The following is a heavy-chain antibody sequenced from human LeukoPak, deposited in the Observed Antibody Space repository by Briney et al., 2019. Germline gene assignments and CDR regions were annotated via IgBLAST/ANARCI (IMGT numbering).Heavy chain of an antibody. CDR1: GYTFTGYY. J-gene: IGHJ4*02. V-gene: IGHV1-2*02. Sequence: ASVKVSRKASGYTFTGYYMHWVRQAPGQGLEWMGWINPNSGGTNYAQKFQGRVTMTRDTSISTAYMELSRLRSDDTAVYYCARGSGSYTPFDYWGQGTLVTVSS. CDR2: INPNSGGT. D-gene: IGHD1-26*01. CDR3: ARGSGSYTPFDY.